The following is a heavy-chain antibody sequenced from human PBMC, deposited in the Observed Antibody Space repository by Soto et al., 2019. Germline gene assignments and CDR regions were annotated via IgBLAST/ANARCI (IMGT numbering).Heavy chain of an antibody. D-gene: IGHD3-3*01. CDR2: LYSGGST. Sequence: GGSLRLSCVVFGFTVSSNYMSWVRQAPGKGLEWVSVLYSGGSTYYADTVKGSFTISRDNSKKTLYLQRNSLRAEDTAVYYCARDYDFRSGYYYYFDYWGQGTLVTVSS. CDR1: GFTVSSNY. CDR3: ARDYDFRSGYYYYFDY. V-gene: IGHV3-66*01. J-gene: IGHJ4*02.